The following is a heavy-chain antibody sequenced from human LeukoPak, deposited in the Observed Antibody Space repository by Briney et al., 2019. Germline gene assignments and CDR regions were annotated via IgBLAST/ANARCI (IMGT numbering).Heavy chain of an antibody. Sequence: ASVKVSCKASGYTFTSYDINWVRQATGQGLEWMGWMNPNSGNTGYAQKFQGRVTMTRNTSISTAYMELSSLRSEDTAVHYCARGSSDYYDSSGSYWGQGTLVTVSS. D-gene: IGHD3-22*01. CDR3: ARGSSDYYDSSGSY. CDR2: MNPNSGNT. CDR1: GYTFTSYD. J-gene: IGHJ4*02. V-gene: IGHV1-8*01.